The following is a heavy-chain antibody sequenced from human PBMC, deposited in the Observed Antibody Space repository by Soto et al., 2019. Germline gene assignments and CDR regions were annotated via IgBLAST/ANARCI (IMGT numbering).Heavy chain of an antibody. J-gene: IGHJ1*01. CDR1: GFTFSSYG. CDR3: ARDRGSIAAAGTTYFQH. V-gene: IGHV3-33*01. D-gene: IGHD6-13*01. CDR2: IWYDGSNK. Sequence: GRSLRLSCAASGFTFSSYGMHWVRQAPGKGLEWVAVIWYDGSNKYYADSVKGRFTISRDNSKNTLYLQMNSLRAEDTAVYYCARDRGSIAAAGTTYFQHWGQGTLVTVSS.